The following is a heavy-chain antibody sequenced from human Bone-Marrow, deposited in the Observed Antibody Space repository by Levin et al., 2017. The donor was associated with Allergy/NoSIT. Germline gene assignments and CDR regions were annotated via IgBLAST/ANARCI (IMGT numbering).Heavy chain of an antibody. CDR2: IYHRGNT. J-gene: IGHJ4*02. CDR1: NYSISTNHW. CDR3: AREGFSGYDTHYFDY. V-gene: IGHV4-4*02. D-gene: IGHD5-12*01. Sequence: PGGSLRLSCAVSNYSISTNHWWSWVRQSPGKGLEWIGHIYHRGNTNYNPSLKSRVTLSLDKSNNHFSLQLTSVTAADTAVYYCAREGFSGYDTHYFDYWGPGTYVTVSS.